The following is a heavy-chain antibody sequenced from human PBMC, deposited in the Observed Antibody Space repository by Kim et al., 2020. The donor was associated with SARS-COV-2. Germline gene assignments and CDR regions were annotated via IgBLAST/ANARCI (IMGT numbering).Heavy chain of an antibody. D-gene: IGHD3-10*01. CDR3: AKTSDASGQNAFDI. V-gene: IGHV3-23*01. J-gene: IGHJ3*02. Sequence: ADSVKGRFTISRDNSKNTLYLQMNSLRAEDTAIYYCAKTSDASGQNAFDIWGQGTMVTVSS.